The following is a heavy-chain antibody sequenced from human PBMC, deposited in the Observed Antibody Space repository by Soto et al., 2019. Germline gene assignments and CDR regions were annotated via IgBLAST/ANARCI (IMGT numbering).Heavy chain of an antibody. J-gene: IGHJ3*02. V-gene: IGHV1-3*01. CDR1: GYTFTSYA. Sequence: ASVKVSCKASGYTFTSYAMHWVRQAPGQRLEWMGWINAGNGNTKYSQKFQGRVTITRDTSASTAYMELSSLRSEDTAVYYCARARPYCSGGSCEAGAFDIWGQGTMVTVSS. CDR2: INAGNGNT. CDR3: ARARPYCSGGSCEAGAFDI. D-gene: IGHD2-15*01.